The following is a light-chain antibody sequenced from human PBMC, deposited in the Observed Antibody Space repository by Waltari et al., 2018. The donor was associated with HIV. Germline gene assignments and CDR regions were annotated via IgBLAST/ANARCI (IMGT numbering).Light chain of an antibody. V-gene: IGKV3-15*01. CDR3: HQYNNWPRT. J-gene: IGKJ1*01. CDR2: AAS. CDR1: QSISNN. Sequence: EIVMTQSPATLSVSPGERATLSCRASQSISNNVAWYQQKPGQAPRLLINAASNRATGTPARFSGSGSGTEFTLTISSLQSEDLAVYYCHQYNNWPRTFGQGTKVEIK.